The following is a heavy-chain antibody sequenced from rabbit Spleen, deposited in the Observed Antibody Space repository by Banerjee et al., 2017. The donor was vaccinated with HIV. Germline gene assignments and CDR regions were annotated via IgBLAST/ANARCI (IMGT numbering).Heavy chain of an antibody. D-gene: IGHD3-1*01. Sequence: QSLEESGGGLVKPEGSLTLTCKASGFSFSRGYDMCWVRQAPGKGLEWIGCIYAGSSGSTYYANWAKGRFTCSKTSSTTVTLQMTSLTAADTATYFCARDLASVVGWNFGLWGQGTLVTVS. V-gene: IGHV1S40*01. CDR1: GFSFSRGYD. CDR3: ARDLASVVGWNFGL. J-gene: IGHJ6*01. CDR2: IYAGSSGST.